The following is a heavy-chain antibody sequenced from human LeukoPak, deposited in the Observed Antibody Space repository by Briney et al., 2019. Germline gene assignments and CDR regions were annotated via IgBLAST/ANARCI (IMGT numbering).Heavy chain of an antibody. J-gene: IGHJ4*02. CDR2: ISSDGSNK. Sequence: GGSLILSCAASGFTFIPYDMHWVPPAPGKGLEWVAVISSDGSNKHYADSVKGRFTISRDNAKNTLYLQMNSLRAEDTAVYYCAKGYYDRSNLFDYWGQGTLVTVSS. CDR3: AKGYYDRSNLFDY. V-gene: IGHV3-30*18. D-gene: IGHD3-22*01. CDR1: GFTFIPYD.